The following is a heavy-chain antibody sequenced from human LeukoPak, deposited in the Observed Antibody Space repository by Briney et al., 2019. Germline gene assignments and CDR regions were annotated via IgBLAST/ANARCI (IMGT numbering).Heavy chain of an antibody. V-gene: IGHV4-38-2*01. CDR1: VYSLSSGYY. Sequence: SETLSLTCAVSVYSLSSGYYWGWIRQPPGTGLDWIGSIYHSGSTYYNPSLKSRVTIPVDTPKNQFSLKLSSVTAADTAVYYCAREIVGATGWFDPWGQGTLVTVSS. CDR3: AREIVGATGWFDP. D-gene: IGHD1-26*01. CDR2: IYHSGST. J-gene: IGHJ5*02.